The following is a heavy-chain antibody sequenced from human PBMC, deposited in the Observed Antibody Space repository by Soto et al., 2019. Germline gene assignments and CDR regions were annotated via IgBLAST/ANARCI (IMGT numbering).Heavy chain of an antibody. CDR2: IKQDGSEK. J-gene: IGHJ6*02. CDR3: VRDWSTFWGMDV. Sequence: GGSLRLSCAASGFTFSTYWMHWVRQAPGKGLEWVANIKQDGSEKYYVDSVKGRFAISRDNAKDSLFLQMNNLRAEDTAVYYCVRDWSTFWGMDVWGQGTTVTVSS. V-gene: IGHV3-7*01. CDR1: GFTFSTYW.